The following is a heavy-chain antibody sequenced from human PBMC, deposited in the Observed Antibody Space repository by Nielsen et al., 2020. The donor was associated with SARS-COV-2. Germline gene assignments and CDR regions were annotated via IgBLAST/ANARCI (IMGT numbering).Heavy chain of an antibody. CDR3: ARSAAGATIPDY. Sequence: SETLSLTCAVPGGSISSGDYYWSWIRQPPGKGLEWIGYIYYSGSTYYNPSLKSRVTISVDTSKNQFSLKLSSVTAADTAVYYCARSAAGATIPDYWGQGTLVTVSS. D-gene: IGHD1-26*01. J-gene: IGHJ4*02. V-gene: IGHV4-30-4*01. CDR1: GGSISSGDYY. CDR2: IYYSGST.